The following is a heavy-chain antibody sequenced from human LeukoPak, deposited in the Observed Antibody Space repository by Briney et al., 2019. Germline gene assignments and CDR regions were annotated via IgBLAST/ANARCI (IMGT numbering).Heavy chain of an antibody. CDR3: EKDSGDQPEVEGFDP. CDR2: IIPIFGTA. D-gene: IGHD2-2*01. Sequence: TGKVSCKASGGTFSSYAISWVRQAPGQGLEWMGGIIPIFGTANYAQKFQGRVTITTDESTSTAHMELSRLRSEDTAVYYCEKDSGDQPEVEGFDPWGQGTLDTVSS. CDR1: GGTFSSYA. J-gene: IGHJ5*02. V-gene: IGHV1-69*05.